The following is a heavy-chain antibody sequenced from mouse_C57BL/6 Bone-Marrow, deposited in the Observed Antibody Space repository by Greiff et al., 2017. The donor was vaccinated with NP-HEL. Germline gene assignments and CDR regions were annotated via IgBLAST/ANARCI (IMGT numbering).Heavy chain of an antibody. CDR1: GYTFTSYW. J-gene: IGHJ2*01. CDR3: ARNYGSYFDY. V-gene: IGHV1-72*01. CDR2: IAPNSGGT. Sequence: QVQLQQPGAELVKPGASVKLSCKASGYTFTSYWMHWVKQRPGRGLEWLGRIAPNSGGTKYNEKFKSKATLTVDKPSSTAYMQLSSLTSEDSAVYYCARNYGSYFDYWGQGTTLTVSS. D-gene: IGHD1-1*01.